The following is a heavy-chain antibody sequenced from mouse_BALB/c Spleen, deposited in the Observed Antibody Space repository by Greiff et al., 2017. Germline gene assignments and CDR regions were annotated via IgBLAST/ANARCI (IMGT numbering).Heavy chain of an antibody. CDR2: ISSGGGST. CDR1: GFAFSSYD. V-gene: IGHV5-12-1*01. Sequence: EVQLQESGGGLAKPGGSLKLSCAASGFAFSSYDMSWVRQTPEKRLEWVAYISSGGGSTYYPDTVKGRFTISRDNAKNTLYLQMSSLKSEDTAMYYCARHDWFADWGQGTLVTVSA. CDR3: ARHDWFAD. J-gene: IGHJ3*01.